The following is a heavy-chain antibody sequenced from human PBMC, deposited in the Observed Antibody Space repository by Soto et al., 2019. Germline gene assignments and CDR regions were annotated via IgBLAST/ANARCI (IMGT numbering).Heavy chain of an antibody. J-gene: IGHJ4*02. CDR1: GGSINSYY. CDR2: IYYTGIT. Sequence: SETLSLTCTVSGGSINSYYWSWIRQPPGKGLEWIGYIYYTGITDYNPSLNSRVTISVDTSKNQFSPKLSSVTAADTAVYYCARQGGYCSGTSCYLFDYWGQGTLVTVSS. CDR3: ARQGGYCSGTSCYLFDY. D-gene: IGHD2-2*03. V-gene: IGHV4-59*08.